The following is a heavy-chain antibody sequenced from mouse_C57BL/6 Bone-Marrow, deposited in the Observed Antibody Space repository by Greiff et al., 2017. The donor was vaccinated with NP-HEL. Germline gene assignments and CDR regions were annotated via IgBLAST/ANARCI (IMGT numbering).Heavy chain of an antibody. J-gene: IGHJ4*01. V-gene: IGHV1-63*01. Sequence: QVQLQQSGAELVRPGTSVKMSCKASGYTFTNYWIGWAKQRPGHGLEWIGDIYPGGGYTNYNEKFKGKATLTAAKSSTTAYMQFSSLTSEDSAIYYCARGDYYGAMDYWGQGTSVTVPS. CDR2: IYPGGGYT. D-gene: IGHD1-1*01. CDR3: ARGDYYGAMDY. CDR1: GYTFTNYW.